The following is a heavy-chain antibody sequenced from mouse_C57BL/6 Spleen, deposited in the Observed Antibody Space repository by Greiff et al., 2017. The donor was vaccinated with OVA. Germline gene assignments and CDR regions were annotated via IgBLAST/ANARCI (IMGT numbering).Heavy chain of an antibody. Sequence: VQLQQSGAELVRPGASVTLSCKASGYTFTDYEMHWVKQTPVHGLEWIGAIDPETGGTAYNQKFKGKAILTADKSSSTAYMELRSLTSEDSAVYYCTRLSPHYYAMDYWGQVTSVTVSS. V-gene: IGHV1-15*01. CDR2: IDPETGGT. J-gene: IGHJ4*01. CDR1: GYTFTDYE. CDR3: TRLSPHYYAMDY.